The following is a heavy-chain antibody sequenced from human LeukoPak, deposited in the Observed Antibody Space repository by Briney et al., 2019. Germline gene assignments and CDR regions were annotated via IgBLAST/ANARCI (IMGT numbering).Heavy chain of an antibody. CDR3: ARDIAHCSGDMCYNIRFDS. J-gene: IGHJ5*01. D-gene: IGHD2-15*01. CDR1: GYTFTSYY. V-gene: IGHV1-46*01. CDR2: INPSGGST. Sequence: ASVKVSCKASGYTFTSYYMHWVRQAPGQGLEWMGIINPSGGSTSYAQKFQGRVTMTRDMSTSTVYMELNSLRAEDTAVYYCARDIAHCSGDMCYNIRFDSWGQGTLVTVSS.